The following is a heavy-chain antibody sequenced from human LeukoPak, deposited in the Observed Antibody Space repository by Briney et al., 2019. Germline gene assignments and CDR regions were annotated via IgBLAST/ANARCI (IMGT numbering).Heavy chain of an antibody. Sequence: GGSLRLSCAASGFTFSSYAMNWVRQAPGKGLEWVSGISGSGGSTYYADSVKGRFTISRDNSKNTLYLQMNSLRVEDTAVYYCAKGDTYYYDSSGSSFDYWGQGTLVTVSS. J-gene: IGHJ4*02. CDR3: AKGDTYYYDSSGSSFDY. D-gene: IGHD3-22*01. CDR2: ISGSGGST. CDR1: GFTFSSYA. V-gene: IGHV3-23*01.